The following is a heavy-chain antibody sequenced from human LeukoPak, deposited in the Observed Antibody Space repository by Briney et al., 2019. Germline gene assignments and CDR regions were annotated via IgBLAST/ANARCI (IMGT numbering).Heavy chain of an antibody. Sequence: SETLSLTCTVSGYSISSGYYWGWIRQPPGKGLEWIGSIYHSGSTYYNPSLKSRVTISVDTSKNQFSLKLSSVTAADTAVYYCARDSEKYCSGGSCFQIGNWGQGTLVTVSS. D-gene: IGHD2-15*01. J-gene: IGHJ4*02. V-gene: IGHV4-38-2*02. CDR2: IYHSGST. CDR3: ARDSEKYCSGGSCFQIGN. CDR1: GYSISSGYY.